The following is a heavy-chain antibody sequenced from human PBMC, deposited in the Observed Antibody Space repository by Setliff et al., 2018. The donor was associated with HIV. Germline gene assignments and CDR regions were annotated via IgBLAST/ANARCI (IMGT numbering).Heavy chain of an antibody. CDR2: ISGSGRGT. V-gene: IGHV3-23*01. CDR3: ARGFDYAQRPPLYYFDY. CDR1: GFTFSDYA. D-gene: IGHD2-2*01. J-gene: IGHJ4*02. Sequence: GGSLRLSCAASGFTFSDYAMSWVRQAPGKGLEWVSAISGSGRGTYYADSVKGRFTISRDNAKNSLFLQMNGLRAEDTAVYYCARGFDYAQRPPLYYFDYWGQGTLVTVSS.